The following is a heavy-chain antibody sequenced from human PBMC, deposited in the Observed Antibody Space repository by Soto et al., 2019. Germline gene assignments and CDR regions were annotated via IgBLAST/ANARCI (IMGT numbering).Heavy chain of an antibody. D-gene: IGHD7-27*01. V-gene: IGHV3-23*01. CDR1: GFNFSTYA. Sequence: EVQVLESGGGLVQPGGSLRLSCAASGFNFSTYAMRWVRQAPGKGLEWVSGISGGGGSIHYVDSVKGRFTISRDNSKNPLYLQMNSLRGEDTAVYYCAKRTSSNFGRHAFDFWGQGPMVTVSS. J-gene: IGHJ3*01. CDR2: ISGGGGSI. CDR3: AKRTSSNFGRHAFDF.